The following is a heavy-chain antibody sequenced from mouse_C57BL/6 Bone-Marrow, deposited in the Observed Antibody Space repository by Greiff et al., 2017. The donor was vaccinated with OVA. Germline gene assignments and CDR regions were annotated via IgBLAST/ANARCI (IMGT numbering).Heavy chain of an antibody. CDR1: GFSLTSYA. Sequence: VKLVEPGPGLVAPSQSLSISCTVSGFSLTSYAISWVRQPPGKGLEWLGVIWPGGGATYNSALQSSLSISKDNSKSQVFLKMNSLQTDDTARYYCARISITTVVATKYYFDYWGQGTTLTVSS. CDR3: ARISITTVVATKYYFDY. V-gene: IGHV2-9-1*01. J-gene: IGHJ2*01. CDR2: IWPGGGA. D-gene: IGHD1-1*01.